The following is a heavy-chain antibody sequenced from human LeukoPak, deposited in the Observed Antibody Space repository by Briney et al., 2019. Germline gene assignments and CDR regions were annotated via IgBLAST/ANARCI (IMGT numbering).Heavy chain of an antibody. V-gene: IGHV1-18*01. Sequence: ASVKVSCKASGYTFTGYAIFWERQAPGQGLEWMGWISAYNGNTNYAQKLQGRVTMTTDTSTSTAYMELRSLRSDDTAVYYCARGSPTYYYDSSGYPKGYYGMDVWGQGTTVTVSS. J-gene: IGHJ6*02. D-gene: IGHD3-22*01. CDR1: GYTFTGYA. CDR2: ISAYNGNT. CDR3: ARGSPTYYYDSSGYPKGYYGMDV.